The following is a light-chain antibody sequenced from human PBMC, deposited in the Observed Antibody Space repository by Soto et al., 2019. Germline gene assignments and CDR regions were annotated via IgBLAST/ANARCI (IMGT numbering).Light chain of an antibody. CDR3: QQYGSSAT. V-gene: IGKV3-20*01. CDR1: QSVSSNY. Sequence: ETVLTQSPGTLSLSPGERATLSCRSSQSVSSNYLAWYQQKPGQAPRLLIYDVSSRATGIPDRFSGSGSGTDFTLTISRLEPEDFAMYSCQQYGSSATFGQGTKVEIK. J-gene: IGKJ1*01. CDR2: DVS.